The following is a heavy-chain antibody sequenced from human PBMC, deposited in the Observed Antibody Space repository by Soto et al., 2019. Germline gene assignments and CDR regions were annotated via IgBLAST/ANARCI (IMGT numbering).Heavy chain of an antibody. V-gene: IGHV1-3*01. CDR2: INAASGNT. D-gene: IGHD2-15*01. CDR1: GYTFISYG. Sequence: QVQLVQSGAEVKKPGASVNISCKASGYTFISYGIHWVRQVPGQRPEWMGWINAASGNTKYSQNLQGRVTITRDTPANTAYMELSSLRSEDTAGYYCAKGGSSSYSSVDYWGQGTLVTVSS. J-gene: IGHJ4*02. CDR3: AKGGSSSYSSVDY.